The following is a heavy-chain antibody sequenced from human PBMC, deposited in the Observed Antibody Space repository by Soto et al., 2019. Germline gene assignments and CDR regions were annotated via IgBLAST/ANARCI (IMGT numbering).Heavy chain of an antibody. CDR1: GFTFNIYG. J-gene: IGHJ4*02. CDR3: AKDQASGQGSFDS. V-gene: IGHV3-30*18. CDR2: ISYDGSNQ. Sequence: PGGSLRLSXAASGFTFNIYGMHWVRQAPDKGLEWVALISYDGSNQYYADSVKGRFTISRDNSKNTLFLQMNSLRADDTAVYYCAKDQASGQGSFDSWGQGTLVTAPQ.